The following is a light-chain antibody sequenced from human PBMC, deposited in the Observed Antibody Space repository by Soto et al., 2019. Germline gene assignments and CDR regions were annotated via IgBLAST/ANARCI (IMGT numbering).Light chain of an antibody. CDR1: QSVPSR. CDR2: GAS. V-gene: IGKV3-20*01. J-gene: IGKJ1*01. Sequence: EIVMTQSPATLSVSPGERATLSCRASQSVPSRIAWYQQKPGQAPSLLIYGASSRATGIPDRFSGSGSGTDFTLTISRLEPEDFAVYYCQQYGSSPPWTFGQGTKVDIK. CDR3: QQYGSSPPWT.